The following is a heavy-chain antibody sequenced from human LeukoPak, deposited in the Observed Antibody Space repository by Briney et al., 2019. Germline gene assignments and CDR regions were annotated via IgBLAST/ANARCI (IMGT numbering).Heavy chain of an antibody. J-gene: IGHJ4*02. V-gene: IGHV3-23*01. D-gene: IGHD3-16*01. CDR1: GFTFSSYA. CDR2: ISSSGGST. CDR3: AKDLVTWSLDY. Sequence: GGSLRLSCAASGFTFSSYAMTWVRQAPGKGLEWVSSISSSGGSTYYADSVRGRFTISRDNSKNTLYLQMNSLRAEDTAIYYCAKDLVTWSLDYWGQGTLVTVSS.